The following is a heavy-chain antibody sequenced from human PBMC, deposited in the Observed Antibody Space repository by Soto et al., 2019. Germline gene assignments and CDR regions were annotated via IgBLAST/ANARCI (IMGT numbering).Heavy chain of an antibody. V-gene: IGHV4-59*01. D-gene: IGHD2-15*01. CDR1: GGSISPFY. Sequence: SETLSLTCTVSGGSISPFYWSWVRQPPGKGLEWIGYLYYSGNTNYNPSLKSRVTISVDASKNQVSLRLTSVTAADTAVYYCARAGGVAARTFDYWGQGNVVTVSS. CDR3: ARAGGVAARTFDY. J-gene: IGHJ4*02. CDR2: LYYSGNT.